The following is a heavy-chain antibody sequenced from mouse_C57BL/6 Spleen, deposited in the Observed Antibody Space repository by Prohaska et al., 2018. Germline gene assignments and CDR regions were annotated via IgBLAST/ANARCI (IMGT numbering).Heavy chain of an antibody. D-gene: IGHD1-1*01. Sequence: HGKSLEWIGVINPYNGGTSYNQKFKGKATLIVDKSSSTAYMELNSLTSEDSAVYYCARRAPLYGSTLWYFDVWGTGTTVTVSS. J-gene: IGHJ1*03. V-gene: IGHV1-19*01. CDR2: INPYNGGT. CDR3: ARRAPLYGSTLWYFDV.